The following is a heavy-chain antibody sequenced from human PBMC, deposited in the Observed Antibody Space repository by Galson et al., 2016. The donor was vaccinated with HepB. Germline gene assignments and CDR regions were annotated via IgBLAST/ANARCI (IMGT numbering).Heavy chain of an antibody. D-gene: IGHD4-17*01. CDR1: GASISRYS. J-gene: IGHJ6*02. V-gene: IGHV4-59*01. CDR2: IHYSGSI. Sequence: SETLSLTCTVSGASISRYSWSWIRQPPGKGLEWIGYIHYSGSINYNPSLKSRVTISVDTSKNQFSLKLSSVTAADTAVYYCARDPDPGDYDRRHYYYGMDVWGQGTTVTGSS. CDR3: ARDPDPGDYDRRHYYYGMDV.